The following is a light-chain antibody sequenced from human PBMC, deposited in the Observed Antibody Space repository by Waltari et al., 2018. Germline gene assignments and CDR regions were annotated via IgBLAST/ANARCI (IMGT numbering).Light chain of an antibody. CDR3: QQFYTTPLT. J-gene: IGKJ1*01. V-gene: IGKV4-1*01. CDR1: QSVLYSSNNKNQ. Sequence: DIVMTQSPDSLAVSLGERATINCKSSQSVLYSSNNKNQLVWYQQKPGQPPTALIYWASTRESGVPDRFSGSGSGTDFTRTINSLQAEDVAVYYCQQFYTTPLTFGQGTRVEIK. CDR2: WAS.